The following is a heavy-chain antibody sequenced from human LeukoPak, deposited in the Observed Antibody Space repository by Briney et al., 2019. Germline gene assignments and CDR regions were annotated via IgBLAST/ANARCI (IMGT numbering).Heavy chain of an antibody. D-gene: IGHD4-17*01. CDR2: ISAYNGNT. J-gene: IGHJ5*02. V-gene: IGHV1-18*01. CDR3: ARSTVTTFGVDWFDP. Sequence: ASVKVSCKSSGYTFTSYGSNWVGQAPGQGLEWMGRISAYNGNTNYAHKFQGRVTMTTDTSTSTAYMELRSLRSDDTAVYYCARSTVTTFGVDWFDPWGQGTLVTVSS. CDR1: GYTFTSYG.